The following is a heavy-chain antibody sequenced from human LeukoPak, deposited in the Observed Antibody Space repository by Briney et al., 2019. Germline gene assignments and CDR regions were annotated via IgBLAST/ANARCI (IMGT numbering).Heavy chain of an antibody. J-gene: IGHJ4*02. V-gene: IGHV3-7*01. D-gene: IGHD3/OR15-3a*01. CDR3: ARDWTDRRSHSIDY. CDR2: IKDDGSET. CDR1: GFTFSTYW. Sequence: GGSLRLSCAASGFTFSTYWISWVRQAPGKGPEWVAIIKDDGSETNYVDSVRGRFTISRDNAQNSLYLQMHSLRVEDTAVYYCARDWTDRRSHSIDYWGQRTLVTVSS.